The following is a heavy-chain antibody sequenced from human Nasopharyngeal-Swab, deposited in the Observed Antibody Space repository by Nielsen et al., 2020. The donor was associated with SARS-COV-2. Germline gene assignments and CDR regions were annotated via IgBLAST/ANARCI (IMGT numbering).Heavy chain of an antibody. J-gene: IGHJ6*03. Sequence: GESLKISCAASGLTFTNSWMSWVRQAPGKGLEWVANIKQDGNDKYYADSMKGRFTISRDNAKKSLYLQMNSLRAEDTAVYYCARVHCSRSSCSAPDYYYYYMDVWGKGTTVTVSS. D-gene: IGHD2-2*01. V-gene: IGHV3-7*04. CDR3: ARVHCSRSSCSAPDYYYYYMDV. CDR1: GLTFTNSW. CDR2: IKQDGNDK.